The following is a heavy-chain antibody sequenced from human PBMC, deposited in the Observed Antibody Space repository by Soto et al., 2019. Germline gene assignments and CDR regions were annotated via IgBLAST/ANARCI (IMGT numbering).Heavy chain of an antibody. Sequence: QVQLVESGGGVVQPGRSLRLSCAASGFTFSSYAMHWVRQAPGKGLVWVAVITYDGSNKYYADSVKGRFTISRDNAKNTLYLQMNSLRAEDTAVYYCARGPEDHDYYYYGMDVWGQGTTVTVSS. V-gene: IGHV3-30-3*01. D-gene: IGHD3-16*01. CDR1: GFTFSSYA. J-gene: IGHJ6*02. CDR3: ARGPEDHDYYYYGMDV. CDR2: ITYDGSNK.